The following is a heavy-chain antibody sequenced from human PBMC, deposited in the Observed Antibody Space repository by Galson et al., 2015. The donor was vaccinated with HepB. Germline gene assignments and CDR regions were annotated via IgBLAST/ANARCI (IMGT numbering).Heavy chain of an antibody. CDR1: GYTFTSYY. J-gene: IGHJ4*02. Sequence: SVKVSCKASGYTFTSYYMHWVRQAPGQGLEWMGIINPSGGSTSYAQKLQGRVTMTRDTSTSTVYMELSSLRSEDAAVYYCARAEYCGGDCYSSGFDYWGQGTLVTVSS. D-gene: IGHD2-21*02. V-gene: IGHV1-46*04. CDR3: ARAEYCGGDCYSSGFDY. CDR2: INPSGGST.